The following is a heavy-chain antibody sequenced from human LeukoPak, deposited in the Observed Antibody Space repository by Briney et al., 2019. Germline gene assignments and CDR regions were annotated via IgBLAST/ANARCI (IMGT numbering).Heavy chain of an antibody. CDR2: IIPIFGTA. CDR1: GYTFSNYY. D-gene: IGHD3-10*01. Sequence: GASVKVSCKASGYTFSNYYLHWVRQAPGQGLEWMGGIIPIFGTANYAQKFQGRVTITADKSTSTAYMELSSLRSEDTAVYYCARGMVRGVIGGGAFDIWGQGTMVTVSS. V-gene: IGHV1-69*06. J-gene: IGHJ3*02. CDR3: ARGMVRGVIGGGAFDI.